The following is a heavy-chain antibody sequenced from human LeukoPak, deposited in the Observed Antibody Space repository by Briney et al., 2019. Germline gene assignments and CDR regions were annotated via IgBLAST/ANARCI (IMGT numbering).Heavy chain of an antibody. V-gene: IGHV3-30*04. CDR2: ISYDGSNK. CDR3: ARAGGNWNSKEHNWFDP. CDR1: GFTFSSYA. Sequence: QSGGSLRLSCAASGFTFSSYAMHWVRQAPGKGLEWVAVISYDGSNKYYADSVKGRFTISRDNSKNTLYLQMNSLRAEDTAVYYCARAGGNWNSKEHNWFDPWGQGTLVTVSS. D-gene: IGHD1-7*01. J-gene: IGHJ5*02.